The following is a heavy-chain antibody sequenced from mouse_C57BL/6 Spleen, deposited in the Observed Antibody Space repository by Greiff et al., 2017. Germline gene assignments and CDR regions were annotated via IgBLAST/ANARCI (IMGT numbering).Heavy chain of an antibody. CDR1: GYTFTSYW. Sequence: VQLQQPGAELVRPGSSVKLSCKASGYTFTSYWMDWVKQRPGQGLEWIGNIYPSDSETHYNQKFKDKATLTVDKSSSTAYMQLSSLTSEDSAVYYYARAGYYGLDYWGQGTTLTVSS. J-gene: IGHJ2*01. CDR2: IYPSDSET. V-gene: IGHV1-61*01. D-gene: IGHD1-1*01. CDR3: ARAGYYGLDY.